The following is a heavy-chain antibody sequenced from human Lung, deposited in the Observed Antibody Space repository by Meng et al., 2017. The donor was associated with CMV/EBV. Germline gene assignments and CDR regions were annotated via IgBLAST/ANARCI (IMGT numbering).Heavy chain of an antibody. CDR3: AWTVGRELHFDY. CDR1: GFSLSTSGMC. CDR2: IDWDDDK. Sequence: SGXXLVXPTQTLTLTCTFSGFSLSTSGMCVSWVRQPPGKALEWLALIDWDDDKYYSTSLKTRLTISKDTSKNQVVLTMTNMDPVDTATYYCAWTVGRELHFDYWXQGTLVTVSS. J-gene: IGHJ4*02. D-gene: IGHD1-26*01. V-gene: IGHV2-70*20.